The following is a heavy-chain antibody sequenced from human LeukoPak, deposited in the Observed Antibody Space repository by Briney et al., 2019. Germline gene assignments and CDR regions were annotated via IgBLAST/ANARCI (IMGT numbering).Heavy chain of an antibody. D-gene: IGHD6-19*01. CDR3: ARRAVAGIAFDI. Sequence: ASVKVSCKASGYTFTTYYMHWVRQAPGQGLEWMGTINPSGGRTNYAQKFQGRVTMTRDMSTSTVYMELSSLRSEDTAVYYCARRAVAGIAFDIWGQGTMVTVSS. J-gene: IGHJ3*02. CDR1: GYTFTTYY. V-gene: IGHV1-46*01. CDR2: INPSGGRT.